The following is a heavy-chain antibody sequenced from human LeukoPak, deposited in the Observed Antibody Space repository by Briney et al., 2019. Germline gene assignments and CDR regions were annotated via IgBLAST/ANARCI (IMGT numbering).Heavy chain of an antibody. CDR2: INQDGSEK. V-gene: IGHV3-7*01. J-gene: IGHJ6*04. CDR1: GFMFRNYW. Sequence: GGSLRLSCAVSGFMFRNYWMDWVRQAPGRGLEWVANINQDGSEKYFVDSVKGRFTISRDNAKNSLYLQMNSLRDEDTAVYYCSRALEVWGKGTTVTVSS. CDR3: SRALEV.